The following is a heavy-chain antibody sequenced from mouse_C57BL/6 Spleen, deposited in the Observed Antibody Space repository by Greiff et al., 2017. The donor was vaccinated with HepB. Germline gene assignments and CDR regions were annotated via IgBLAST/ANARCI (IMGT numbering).Heavy chain of an antibody. CDR2: IDPENGDT. D-gene: IGHD2-4*01. CDR3: TTDDYDEGWFAY. CDR1: GFNIKDDY. J-gene: IGHJ3*01. Sequence: VQLKESGAELVRPGASVKLSCTASGFNIKDDYMHWVKQRPEQGLEWIGWIDPENGDTEYASKFQGKATITADTSSNTAYLQLSSLTSEDTAVYYCTTDDYDEGWFAYWGQGTLVTVSA. V-gene: IGHV14-4*01.